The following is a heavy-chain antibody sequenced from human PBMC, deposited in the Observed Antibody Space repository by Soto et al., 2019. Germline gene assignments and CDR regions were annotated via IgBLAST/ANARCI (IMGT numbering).Heavy chain of an antibody. CDR3: ARDIYYDASGYFDY. D-gene: IGHD3-22*01. J-gene: IGHJ4*02. CDR1: GFSFSSFA. V-gene: IGHV3-30*14. CDR2: TSYDGSDQ. Sequence: PGGSLRLSCATSGFSFSSFAMHWVRQAPGRGLEWLALTSYDGSDQYNAKSVKGRFTISRDNSKKTLYLHMNGLSAEDTAVYFCARDIYYDASGYFDYWGQGTQVTVFS.